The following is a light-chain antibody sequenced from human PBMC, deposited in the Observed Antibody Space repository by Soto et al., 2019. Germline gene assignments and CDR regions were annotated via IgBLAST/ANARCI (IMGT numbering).Light chain of an antibody. CDR2: SNN. CDR3: AAWDDSLNGPV. V-gene: IGLV1-44*01. Sequence: QPVLTQPPSASGTPGQRVTISCSGSSSNIGSNTVNWYQQLPGTAPKLLIYSNNQRPSGVPDRFSGSKSGTSASLAISGLQPEDEADYYCAAWDDSLNGPVFGTGTKLTVL. J-gene: IGLJ1*01. CDR1: SSNIGSNT.